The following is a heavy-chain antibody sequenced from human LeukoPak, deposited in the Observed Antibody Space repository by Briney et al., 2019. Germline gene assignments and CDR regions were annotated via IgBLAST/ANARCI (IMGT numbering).Heavy chain of an antibody. CDR2: IYSGGST. V-gene: IGHV3-53*01. J-gene: IGHJ4*02. CDR3: ARDLLFGRGPIAAAGTRGGFDY. Sequence: GGSLRLSCAASGFTVSSNYMSWVRQAPGKELEWVSVIYSGGSTYYADSVKGRFTISRDNSKNTLYLQMNSLRAEDTAVYYCARDLLFGRGPIAAAGTRGGFDYWGQGTLVTVSS. D-gene: IGHD6-13*01. CDR1: GFTVSSNY.